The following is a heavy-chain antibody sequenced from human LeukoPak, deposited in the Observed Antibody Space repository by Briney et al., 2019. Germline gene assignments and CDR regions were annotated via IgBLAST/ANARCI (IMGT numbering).Heavy chain of an antibody. CDR1: GGSISSSSYY. D-gene: IGHD2-2*01. CDR3: AREPLLMSSSEGL. V-gene: IGHV4-39*07. CDR2: IYYSGST. Sequence: SETLSLTCTVSGGSISSSSYYWGWIRQPPGKGLEWIGSIYYSGSTYYNPSLKSRVTISVDTSKNQFSLKLSSVTAADTAVYYCAREPLLMSSSEGLWGQGTLVTVSS. J-gene: IGHJ4*02.